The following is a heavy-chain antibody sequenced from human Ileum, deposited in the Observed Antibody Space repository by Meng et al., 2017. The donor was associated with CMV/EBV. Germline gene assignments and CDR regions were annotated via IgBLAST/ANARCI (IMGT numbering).Heavy chain of an antibody. CDR2: IYYSGST. V-gene: IGHV4-59*01. D-gene: IGHD2-2*01. CDR1: GGSISSYY. Sequence: SETLSLTCTVSGGSISSYYWSWIRQPPGKGLEWIGYIYYSGSTNYNPSLKSRVTISVDTSKNQFSLKLSSVTAADTAVYYCARTGLYCSSTSCPGVAVWGQGTTVTVSS. CDR3: ARTGLYCSSTSCPGVAV. J-gene: IGHJ6*02.